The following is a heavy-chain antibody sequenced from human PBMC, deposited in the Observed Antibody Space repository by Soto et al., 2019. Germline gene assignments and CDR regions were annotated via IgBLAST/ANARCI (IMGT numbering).Heavy chain of an antibody. V-gene: IGHV3-21*01. CDR3: ARERGWQLYFDY. CDR1: GFTFSSYS. Sequence: GGSLRLSCAASGFTFSSYSMNWVRQAPGKGLEWVSLVSFDSNYIYYADSVKGRFTISRDNAKNSVYLQMNSLRAEDTAVYYCARERGWQLYFDYWGQGALVTVS. J-gene: IGHJ4*02. CDR2: VSFDSNYI. D-gene: IGHD6-13*01.